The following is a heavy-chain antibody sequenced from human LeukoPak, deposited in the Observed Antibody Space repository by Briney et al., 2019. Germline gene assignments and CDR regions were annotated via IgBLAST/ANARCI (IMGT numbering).Heavy chain of an antibody. J-gene: IGHJ3*02. CDR1: GYSFTSYW. CDR3: ARRRRYDSSGYYYPDAFDI. Sequence: GESLKISCKGSGYSFTSYWIGWVRQMPGKGLEWMGIIYPGDSDTRYSPSFQGRVTISADKSISTAYLQWSSLKASDTAMYYCARRRRYDSSGYYYPDAFDIWGQGTMVTVSS. V-gene: IGHV5-51*01. CDR2: IYPGDSDT. D-gene: IGHD3-22*01.